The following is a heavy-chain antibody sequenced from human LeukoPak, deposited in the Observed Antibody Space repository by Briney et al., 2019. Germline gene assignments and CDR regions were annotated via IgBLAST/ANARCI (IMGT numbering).Heavy chain of an antibody. CDR1: GYTFTGYY. J-gene: IGHJ6*04. CDR3: ARGYDSVYYYGMDV. V-gene: IGHV1-2*04. D-gene: IGHD3-3*01. CDR2: INPNSGGT. Sequence: ASVKVSCKASGYTFTGYYMHWVRQAPGQGLEWIGWINPNSGGTNYAQKFQGWVTMTRDTSISTAYMELSRLRSDDTAVYYCARGYDSVYYYGMDVWGKGTTVTVSS.